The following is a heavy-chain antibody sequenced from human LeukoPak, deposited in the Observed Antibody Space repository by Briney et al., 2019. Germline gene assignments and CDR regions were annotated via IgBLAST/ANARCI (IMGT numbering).Heavy chain of an antibody. Sequence: RSETLSLTCSVPGDSIRTYNWSSIWAPPGETVWWMGYVYYSGSTDYNPSLKSRVTISVDTSKKQFSLNLNSVTAADTAVYYCSASKQLWLRGLFDYWGQGTLVTVSS. CDR1: GDSIRTYN. J-gene: IGHJ4*02. CDR3: SASKQLWLRGLFDY. D-gene: IGHD5-18*01. CDR2: VYYSGST. V-gene: IGHV4-59*01.